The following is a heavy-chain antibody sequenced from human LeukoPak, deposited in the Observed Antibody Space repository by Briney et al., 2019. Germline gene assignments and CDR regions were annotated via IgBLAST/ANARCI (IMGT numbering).Heavy chain of an antibody. CDR2: INHSGST. CDR3: ARGGDGDYALFDY. CDR1: GGSFSGYY. J-gene: IGHJ4*02. V-gene: IGHV4-34*01. D-gene: IGHD4-17*01. Sequence: PSETLSLTCAVYGGSFSGYYWSWIRQPPGKGLEWIGEINHSGSTNYNPSLKSRVTISVYTSKNQFSLKLSSVTAADTAVYYCARGGDGDYALFDYWGQGTLVTVSS.